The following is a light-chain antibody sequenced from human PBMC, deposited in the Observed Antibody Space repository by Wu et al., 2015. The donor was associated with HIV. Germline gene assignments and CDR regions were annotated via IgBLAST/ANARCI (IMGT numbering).Light chain of an antibody. V-gene: IGKV3-20*01. Sequence: EIVLTQSPGTLSLSPGERATLSCRASQSLSSTYLAWYQQNPGQAPRLLIYGASKRASGIPDRFSGSGSGTDFTLTISRLEPEDFAVCYCQQYGSSPYGFGQGTKLEIK. CDR3: QQYGSSPYG. CDR2: GAS. J-gene: IGKJ2*03. CDR1: QSLSSTY.